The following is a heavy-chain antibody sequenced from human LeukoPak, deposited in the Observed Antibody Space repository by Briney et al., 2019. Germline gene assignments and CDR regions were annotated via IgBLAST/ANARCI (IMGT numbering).Heavy chain of an antibody. V-gene: IGHV3-30-3*01. Sequence: HPGGSLRLSCAASGFTFSSYAMHWVRQAPGKGLEWVTVISYDGSNKYYADSVRGRFTISRDISKNTLYLQMNSLRAEDTAVYYCAREMSAWGTLDYWGQGTLVTVSS. CDR2: ISYDGSNK. CDR3: AREMSAWGTLDY. D-gene: IGHD3-16*01. J-gene: IGHJ4*02. CDR1: GFTFSSYA.